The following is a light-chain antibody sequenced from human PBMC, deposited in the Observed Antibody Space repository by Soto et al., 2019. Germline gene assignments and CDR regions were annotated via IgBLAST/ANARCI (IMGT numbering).Light chain of an antibody. J-gene: IGKJ1*01. CDR3: QVSDATWT. Sequence: PSSLSASVGDRVNITCRASQSISSYLNWYQQKPGKAPKLLIYAASSLQSGVPSRFSGSGSGTDFTLTISSLQPEDFATYYCQVSDATWTFGQGAKVDI. V-gene: IGKV1-39*01. CDR1: QSISSY. CDR2: AAS.